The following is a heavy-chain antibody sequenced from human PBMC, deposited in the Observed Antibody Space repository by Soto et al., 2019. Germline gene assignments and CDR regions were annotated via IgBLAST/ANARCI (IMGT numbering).Heavy chain of an antibody. CDR3: AKVRYSSPMCYYYGMDV. V-gene: IGHV1-69*19. CDR1: RVAFSKFI. D-gene: IGHD6-19*01. Sequence: QAQLEQSGGEVKKPGSSVKVSCKASRVAFSKFIVTWVRQAPGLGLEWVGGIIPIFGTANYAQKFQGRVTITADESTSTSYMEVNNLRPEDTSVYYCAKVRYSSPMCYYYGMDVW. J-gene: IGHJ6*01. CDR2: IIPIFGTA.